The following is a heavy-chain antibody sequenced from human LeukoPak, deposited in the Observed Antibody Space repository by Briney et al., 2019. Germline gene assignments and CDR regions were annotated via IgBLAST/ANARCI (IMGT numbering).Heavy chain of an antibody. V-gene: IGHV1-2*02. CDR3: ARVQGYCSSTSCYPDTNFDY. CDR2: INPSSGGT. J-gene: IGHJ4*02. Sequence: ASVKVSCKASGYTFTGYYMHWVRQAPGQGLEWMGWINPSSGGTNYAQKFQGRVTMTRDTSISTAYMELSRLRSDDTAVYYCARVQGYCSSTSCYPDTNFDYWGQGTLVTVSS. D-gene: IGHD2-2*01. CDR1: GYTFTGYY.